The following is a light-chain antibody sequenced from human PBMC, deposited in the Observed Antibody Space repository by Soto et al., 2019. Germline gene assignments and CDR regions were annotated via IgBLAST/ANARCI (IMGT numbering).Light chain of an antibody. CDR1: PNINNW. V-gene: IGKV1-5*01. CDR3: QQHHTFPLT. CDR2: DAF. J-gene: IGKJ4*01. Sequence: DIQMTQSPSTLSASVGDRVTITCRATPNINNWLAWYHQKPGEAPKLLIYDAFSLETGVPFTFSGSGSGTEFSLTIRSLQPDDFGTYYCQQHHTFPLTFGGATKVDIK.